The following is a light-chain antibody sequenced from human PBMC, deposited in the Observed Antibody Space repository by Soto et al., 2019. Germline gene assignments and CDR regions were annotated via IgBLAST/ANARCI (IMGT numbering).Light chain of an antibody. CDR1: ESVRGGF. CDR2: GVS. V-gene: IGKV3-20*01. J-gene: IGKJ3*01. CDR3: QHYDTSPFI. Sequence: EIVLTQSPGTLSLSPGERATLSCRASESVRGGFLAWYQQKPGQAPRLLLFGVSSRAAGIPDRFSGSGSGTDFTLTISRLEPEDIAAYFCQHYDTSPFIFGPGTKVEIK.